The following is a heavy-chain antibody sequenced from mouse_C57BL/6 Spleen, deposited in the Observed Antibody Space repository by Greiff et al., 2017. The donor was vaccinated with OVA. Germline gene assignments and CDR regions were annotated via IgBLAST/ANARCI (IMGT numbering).Heavy chain of an antibody. CDR3: ARGGGNYGFAY. D-gene: IGHD2-1*01. V-gene: IGHV14-2*01. J-gene: IGHJ3*01. CDR1: GFTIKDYY. Sequence: EVKVVESGAELVKPGASVKLSCTASGFTIKDYYMHWVKQRPEQGLEWIGRIDPEDGETKYAPKFQGKATITVDTSSNTAYLQLSSLTSEDTAVYYCARGGGNYGFAYWGQGTLVTVSA. CDR2: IDPEDGET.